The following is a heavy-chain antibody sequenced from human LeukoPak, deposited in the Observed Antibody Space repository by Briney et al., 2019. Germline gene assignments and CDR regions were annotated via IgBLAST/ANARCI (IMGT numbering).Heavy chain of an antibody. D-gene: IGHD6-13*01. Sequence: SETLSLTCTVSGGSISSSSYYWGWIRQPPGKGLEWIGSIYYSGSTYYNPSLKSRVTISVDTSKNQFSLKLSSVTAADTAVYYCARAGGPSEIAAAGPNWFDPWGQGTLVTVSS. CDR1: GGSISSSSYY. V-gene: IGHV4-39*07. CDR3: ARAGGPSEIAAAGPNWFDP. J-gene: IGHJ5*02. CDR2: IYYSGST.